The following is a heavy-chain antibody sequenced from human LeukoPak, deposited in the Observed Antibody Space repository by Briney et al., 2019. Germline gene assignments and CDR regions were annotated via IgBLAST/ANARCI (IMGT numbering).Heavy chain of an antibody. CDR3: ARDAAVAGSLLDI. Sequence: GGSLRLSCAASGFTFSSYGMHWVRQAPGKGLEWVAVIWYDGSNKYYAHSVKGRFTISRDNSKNTLYLQMNSMRAEGTAVYYCARDAAVAGSLLDIWGQGTMVTVSS. CDR1: GFTFSSYG. J-gene: IGHJ3*02. D-gene: IGHD6-19*01. V-gene: IGHV3-33*01. CDR2: IWYDGSNK.